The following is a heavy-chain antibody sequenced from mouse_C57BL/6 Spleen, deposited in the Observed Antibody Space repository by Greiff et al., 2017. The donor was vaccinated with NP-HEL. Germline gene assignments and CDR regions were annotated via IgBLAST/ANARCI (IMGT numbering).Heavy chain of an antibody. J-gene: IGHJ4*01. CDR1: GYTFTSYW. D-gene: IGHD2-2*01. Sequence: VQLQQSGAELAKPGASVKLSCKASGYTFTSYWMHWVNQRPGQGLEWIGYINPSSGYTKYNQKFKDKATWTADKSSSTAYMQLSSLTYEDSAVYYCARWGVRDAMDYWGQGTSVTVSS. CDR3: ARWGVRDAMDY. V-gene: IGHV1-7*01. CDR2: INPSSGYT.